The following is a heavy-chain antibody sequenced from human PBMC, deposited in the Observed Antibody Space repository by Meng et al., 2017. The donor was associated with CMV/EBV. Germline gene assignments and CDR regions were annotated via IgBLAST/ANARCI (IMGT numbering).Heavy chain of an antibody. CDR2: ISSSGSTI. V-gene: IGHV3-11*01. J-gene: IGHJ6*02. Sequence: RLSCAASGFTFSDYYMSWIRQAPGKGLEWVSYISSSGSTIYYADSVKGRFTISRDNAKNSLYLQMNSLRAEDTAVYYCARDRDGNYRYYYGLDVWGQGTTVTVSS. CDR3: ARDRDGNYRYYYGLDV. D-gene: IGHD4-11*01. CDR1: GFTFSDYY.